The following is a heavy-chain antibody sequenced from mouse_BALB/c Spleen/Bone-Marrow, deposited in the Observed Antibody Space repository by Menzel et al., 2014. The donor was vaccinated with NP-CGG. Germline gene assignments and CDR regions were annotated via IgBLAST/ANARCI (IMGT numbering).Heavy chain of an antibody. Sequence: LVESGAELVRPGVSVKISCKGSGYTFTDYTMHWVKQSHAKCLEWIGVISTYYGDASYNQKFKGKATMTVDKSSSTAYMDLARLTSEDSAIYYCARVITTGYYGMVYWGQGTSVTVSS. V-gene: IGHV1S137*01. J-gene: IGHJ4*01. CDR1: GYTFTDYT. CDR2: ISTYYGDA. D-gene: IGHD2-4*01. CDR3: ARVITTGYYGMVY.